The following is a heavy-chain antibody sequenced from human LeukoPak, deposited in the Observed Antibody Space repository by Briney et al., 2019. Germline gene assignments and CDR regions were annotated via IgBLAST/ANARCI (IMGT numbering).Heavy chain of an antibody. D-gene: IGHD2-15*01. Sequence: SVKVSCKASGGTFSSYAISWVRQAPGQGLEWMGGVIPIFGTANYAQKFQGRVTITTDESTSTAYMELSSLRSEDTAVYYCARDKGGLEESPNWFDPWGQGTLVTVSS. V-gene: IGHV1-69*05. CDR1: GGTFSSYA. J-gene: IGHJ5*02. CDR3: ARDKGGLEESPNWFDP. CDR2: VIPIFGTA.